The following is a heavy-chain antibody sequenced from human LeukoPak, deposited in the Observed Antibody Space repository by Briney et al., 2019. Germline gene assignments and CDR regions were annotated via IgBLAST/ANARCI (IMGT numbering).Heavy chain of an antibody. CDR2: ISAYNGNT. V-gene: IGHV1-18*01. CDR1: VYTFTSYD. Sequence: GASVKVSCKASVYTFTSYDISWVRQAPGQGLEWMGWISAYNGNTKYAQKLQGRVTMTTDTSTSTAYMELRSLRSDDTAVYYCARDASCSGSNCDAFDIWGQGTMVTVSS. J-gene: IGHJ3*02. D-gene: IGHD1-26*01. CDR3: ARDASCSGSNCDAFDI.